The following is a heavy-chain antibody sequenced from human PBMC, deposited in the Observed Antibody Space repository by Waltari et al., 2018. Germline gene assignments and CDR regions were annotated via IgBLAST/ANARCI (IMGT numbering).Heavy chain of an antibody. CDR3: AKDSSWVSYFDY. CDR1: GFTFSTYA. Sequence: EVQLLESGGGLVQPGGSLRLSCAAPGFTFSTYAMTWVRQAPGKGLEWVSFISGSDGSTYYADSVKGRFTISRDNSKNTLYLQMNSLRAEDTAVYYCAKDSSWVSYFDYWGQGTLVTVSS. V-gene: IGHV3-23*01. J-gene: IGHJ4*02. D-gene: IGHD6-13*01. CDR2: ISGSDGST.